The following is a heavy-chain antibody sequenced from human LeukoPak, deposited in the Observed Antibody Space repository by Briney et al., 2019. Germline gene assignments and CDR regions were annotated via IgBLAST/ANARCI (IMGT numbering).Heavy chain of an antibody. Sequence: PSETLSLTCAVSGGSISSSNWWSWVRQPPGKGLEWIGEIYHSGSTNYNPSLKSRVTISVDKSKNQFSLKLSSVTAADTAVYYCARDRTGGYCSSTSCYGVSYYYGMDVWGQGTTVTVSS. CDR2: IYHSGST. CDR1: GGSISSSNW. CDR3: ARDRTGGYCSSTSCYGVSYYYGMDV. D-gene: IGHD2-2*01. J-gene: IGHJ6*02. V-gene: IGHV4-4*02.